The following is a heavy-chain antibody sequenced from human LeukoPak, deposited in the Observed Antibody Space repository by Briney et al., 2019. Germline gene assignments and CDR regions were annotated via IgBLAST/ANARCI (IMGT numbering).Heavy chain of an antibody. D-gene: IGHD6-19*01. J-gene: IGHJ4*02. CDR2: ISGTGANT. CDR3: AKASRQGAVASPLDY. Sequence: GGSLRLSCAASGFTFKNYGMSWVRQAPGKGLEWVSDISGTGANTYYADSVKGRFTISRDNSKNTLFLQMNSLRAEDTAVYYCAKASRQGAVASPLDYWGQGTLVTVSS. CDR1: GFTFKNYG. V-gene: IGHV3-23*01.